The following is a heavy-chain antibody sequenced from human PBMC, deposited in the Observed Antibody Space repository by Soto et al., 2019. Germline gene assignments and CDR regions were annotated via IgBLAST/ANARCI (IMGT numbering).Heavy chain of an antibody. CDR1: GYTFTTYG. CDR2: ISGYKNNT. J-gene: IGHJ3*02. D-gene: IGHD2-21*01. Sequence: QGQLVQSGVEVKKPGASVKVSCKASGYTFTTYGISWVRQAPGQGLEWMGWISGYKNNTDYAQKFQGRVTMTTDTSTTTVYMDLGRLRSDDTAMYYCARDGPTIVAKDAFDIWGQGTMVTVSS. V-gene: IGHV1-18*01. CDR3: ARDGPTIVAKDAFDI.